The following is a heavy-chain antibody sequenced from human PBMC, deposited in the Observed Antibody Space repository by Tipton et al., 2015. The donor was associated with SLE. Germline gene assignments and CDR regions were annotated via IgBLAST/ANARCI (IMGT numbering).Heavy chain of an antibody. D-gene: IGHD3-22*01. CDR1: SGSVSSGAYY. V-gene: IGHV4-31*03. CDR3: ARYFYDSSGVCLFDF. CDR2: VFSSGTT. J-gene: IGHJ4*02. Sequence: TLSLTCTVSSGSVSSGAYYWSWIRQHPGKGLEWIGYVFSSGTTYYNPSLKGRLSLSLDTSQNQLSLKLSSVTSADTAVYYCARYFYDSSGVCLFDFWGQGTLVTVSS.